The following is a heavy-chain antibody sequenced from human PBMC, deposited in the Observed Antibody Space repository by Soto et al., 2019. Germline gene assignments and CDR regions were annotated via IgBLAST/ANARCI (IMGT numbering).Heavy chain of an antibody. CDR3: ARGDGYIVDY. CDR1: GYTFISYD. J-gene: IGHJ4*02. V-gene: IGHV1-8*01. D-gene: IGHD5-12*01. Sequence: QVQLVQSGAEVKKPGASVKVSCKASGYTFISYDINWVRQATGQGLEWMGWMNPNTGDTGYAQKFQGRVTMTRNTSINTANLELSSLRSDDTAVYFCARGDGYIVDYWRQGTLVNVSS. CDR2: MNPNTGDT.